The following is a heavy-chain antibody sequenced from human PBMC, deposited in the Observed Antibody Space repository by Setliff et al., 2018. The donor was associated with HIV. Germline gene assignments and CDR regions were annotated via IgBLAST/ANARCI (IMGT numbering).Heavy chain of an antibody. Sequence: ETLSLTCIVSGASISSNTWSWIRQAPGKGLQWIGFIYNSVTNNYNPSLKSRVTISLDTSKNQFSLNLTSVTAADTAVYYCARGGTSSNWFGPWGQGTLVTVSS. CDR3: ARGGTSSNWFGP. V-gene: IGHV4-59*01. CDR1: GASISSNT. J-gene: IGHJ5*02. D-gene: IGHD2-2*01. CDR2: IYNSVTN.